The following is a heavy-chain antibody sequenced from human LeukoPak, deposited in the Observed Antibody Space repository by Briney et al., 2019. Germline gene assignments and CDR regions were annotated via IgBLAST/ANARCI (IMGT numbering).Heavy chain of an antibody. D-gene: IGHD3-10*01. Sequence: ASVKVSCKASGYTFLRYDINWVRQATGQGLEWMGWMNPYSGNSGYTQEFQGRVTMTRNTSANTAYMELSSLRSEDTAVYYCARSLAMVPGVITYYGMDVWGQGTTVTVSS. CDR1: GYTFLRYD. V-gene: IGHV1-8*01. J-gene: IGHJ6*02. CDR3: ARSLAMVPGVITYYGMDV. CDR2: MNPYSGNS.